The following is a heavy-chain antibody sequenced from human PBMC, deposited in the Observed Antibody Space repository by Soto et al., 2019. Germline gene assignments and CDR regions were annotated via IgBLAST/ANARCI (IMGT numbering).Heavy chain of an antibody. D-gene: IGHD2-15*01. CDR3: GRHCRGGGCTSVLDI. CDR1: GGSMRSYY. Sequence: SETLSLTCTVSGGSMRSYYWSWIRQPPGEGLEWIGYIYNSETTNYNPSLKSRVSISEDTPKNQFSLNLSSVTAADTAVYYCGRHCRGGGCTSVLDIWGQGPMVTVSS. CDR2: IYNSETT. V-gene: IGHV4-59*08. J-gene: IGHJ3*02.